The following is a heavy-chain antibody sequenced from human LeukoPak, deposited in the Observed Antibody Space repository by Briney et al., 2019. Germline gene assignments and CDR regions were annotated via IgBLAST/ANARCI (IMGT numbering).Heavy chain of an antibody. Sequence: GGSLRLSCAASGFTFNNYGMHWVRQAPGKGLEWVAFIRYDGSNKYYADSVKGRFTISRDNSKNTLYLQMNSLRAEDTAVYYCARGGSSSWHNWFDPWGQGTLVTVSS. CDR3: ARGGSSSWHNWFDP. CDR1: GFTFNNYG. J-gene: IGHJ5*02. D-gene: IGHD6-13*01. CDR2: IRYDGSNK. V-gene: IGHV3-30*02.